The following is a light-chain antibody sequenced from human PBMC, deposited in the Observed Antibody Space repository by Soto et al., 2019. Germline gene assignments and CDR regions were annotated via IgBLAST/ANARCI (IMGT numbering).Light chain of an antibody. J-gene: IGKJ4*01. Sequence: EIVMTQSPATLSVSPGDRATLSCRASQSVSSSLAWYQQIPGQAPRLLIYDASTRATGIPARFGGSGSGTEFTLSISSLQAENFAVYYCKQYNNWPPLTFGGGTKVERK. V-gene: IGKV3-15*01. CDR1: QSVSSS. CDR3: KQYNNWPPLT. CDR2: DAS.